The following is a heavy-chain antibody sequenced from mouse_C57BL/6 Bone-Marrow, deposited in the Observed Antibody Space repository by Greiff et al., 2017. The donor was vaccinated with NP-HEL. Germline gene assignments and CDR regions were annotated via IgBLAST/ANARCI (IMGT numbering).Heavy chain of an antibody. CDR1: GFTFSDYY. V-gene: IGHV5-16*01. Sequence: EVQRVESEGGLVQPGSSMKLSCTTSGFTFSDYYMAWVRQVPEKGLDWVANITYDGSSTYYLDSLKSRFIISRDNAKNILYLQMSSLKSEDTATYYCAREGGLRRRTYAMDYWGQGTSVTVSS. CDR2: ITYDGSST. CDR3: AREGGLRRRTYAMDY. J-gene: IGHJ4*01. D-gene: IGHD2-4*01.